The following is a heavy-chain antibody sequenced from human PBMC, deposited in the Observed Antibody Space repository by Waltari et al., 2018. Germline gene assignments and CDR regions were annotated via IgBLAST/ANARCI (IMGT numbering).Heavy chain of an antibody. V-gene: IGHV4-31*03. CDR2: IRYSGDT. CDR1: GGSITSDNFF. Sequence: QVQLQESGPGLVQPSQTLSLTCTVSGGSITSDNFFWGWVRQYPGNGLEWIGYIRYSGDTYYNPSLRSRVTISRDTSKNQCSLKLSSVTAADTAVYYCAREVIVVSTSDAFDIWGHGTMVTVSS. D-gene: IGHD2-21*01. J-gene: IGHJ3*02. CDR3: AREVIVVSTSDAFDI.